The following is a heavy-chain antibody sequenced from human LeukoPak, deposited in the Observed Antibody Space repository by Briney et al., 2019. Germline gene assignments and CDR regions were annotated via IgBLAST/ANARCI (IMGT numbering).Heavy chain of an antibody. J-gene: IGHJ4*02. V-gene: IGHV3-7*01. CDR1: GFTFSSYA. Sequence: PGGSLRLSCAASGFTFSSYAMTWVRQAPGKGLEWVANMNQDGSEIYHVDSVKDRFTISRDNAKKSLYLQMNSLRAEDTAVYYCARSDSGSWYSLHDYWGQGTLVTVST. D-gene: IGHD6-13*01. CDR3: ARSDSGSWYSLHDY. CDR2: MNQDGSEI.